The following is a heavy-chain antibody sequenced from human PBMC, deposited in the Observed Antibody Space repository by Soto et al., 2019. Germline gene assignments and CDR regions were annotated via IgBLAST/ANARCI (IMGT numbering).Heavy chain of an antibody. Sequence: QAQLVQSGAEVKKPGSSVRVSCKTLADTFRSYAFSWLRQAPGQGLEWMGGIIPVFATPNIAQKFQDRVTITADESTSTVYMELRSLTSEDRGIYFCARGADGFGYYWKCVPFDLWGQGSLVSVSS. D-gene: IGHD3-3*01. CDR2: IIPVFATP. J-gene: IGHJ5*02. CDR1: ADTFRSYA. V-gene: IGHV1-69*01. CDR3: ARGADGFGYYWKCVPFDL.